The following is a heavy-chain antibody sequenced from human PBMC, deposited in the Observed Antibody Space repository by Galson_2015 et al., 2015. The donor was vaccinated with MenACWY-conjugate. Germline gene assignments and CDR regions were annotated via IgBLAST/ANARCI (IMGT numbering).Heavy chain of an antibody. CDR2: INHSGST. D-gene: IGHD6-19*01. V-gene: IGHV4-34*01. CDR1: GGSFSGYY. CDR3: ARLLAVAGTWED. J-gene: IGHJ4*02. Sequence: SETLSLTCAVYGGSFSGYYWSWIRQPPGKGLEWIGEINHSGSTNYNPSLKSRVTISVDTSKNQFSLKLSSVTAADTAVYYCARLLAVAGTWEDWGQGTLVTVSS.